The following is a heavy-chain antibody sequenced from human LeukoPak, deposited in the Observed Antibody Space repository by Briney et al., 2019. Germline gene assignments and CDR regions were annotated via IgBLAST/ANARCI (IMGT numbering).Heavy chain of an antibody. J-gene: IGHJ4*02. CDR1: GFTFDDYA. CDR2: ISWNSGSI. V-gene: IGHV3-9*01. D-gene: IGHD3-10*01. CDR3: AKVNYYYGSGVHGGFDY. Sequence: PGGSLRLPCAASGFTFDDYATHWVRQAPGKGLEWVSGISWNSGSIGYADSVKGRFTISRDNAKNSLYLQMNSLRAEDTALYYCAKVNYYYGSGVHGGFDYWGQGTLVTVSS.